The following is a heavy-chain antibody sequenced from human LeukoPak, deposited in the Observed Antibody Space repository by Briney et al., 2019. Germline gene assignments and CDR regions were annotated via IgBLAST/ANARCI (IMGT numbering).Heavy chain of an antibody. J-gene: IGHJ6*03. Sequence: GESLKSPCKGAGYSFTSYWIGWVRQMPGKGLEWMGIIYPGDSNTRYSPSFQGQVTISADKSMSTAYLQWSSLKASDTAMYYCARQGHSSSFLYMDVWGKGTTVTVSS. V-gene: IGHV5-51*01. CDR3: ARQGHSSSFLYMDV. CDR2: IYPGDSNT. D-gene: IGHD6-6*01. CDR1: GYSFTSYW.